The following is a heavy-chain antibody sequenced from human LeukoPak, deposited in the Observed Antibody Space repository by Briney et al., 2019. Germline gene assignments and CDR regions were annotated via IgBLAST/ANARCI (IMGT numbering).Heavy chain of an antibody. V-gene: IGHV4-59*08. Sequence: PSETLSLTCTVSGGSISSYYWSWIRQPPGKGLEWIGYIYYSGSTNYNPSLKSRVTISVDTSKNQFSLKLSSVTAADTAVYYCARKDGLEYYFDYWGQGTLVTVSS. CDR3: ARKDGLEYYFDY. CDR2: IYYSGST. D-gene: IGHD1-1*01. J-gene: IGHJ4*02. CDR1: GGSISSYY.